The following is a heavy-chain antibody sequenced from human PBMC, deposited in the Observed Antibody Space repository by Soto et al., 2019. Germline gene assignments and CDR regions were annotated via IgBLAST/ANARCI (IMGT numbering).Heavy chain of an antibody. Sequence: ETLSLTCAVYGGSFSGYYWSWIRQPPGKGLEWIGEINHSGSTNYNPSLKSRVTISVDTSKNQFSLKLSSVTAADTAVYYCASSRSSGWPKYFQHWGQGTLV. CDR2: INHSGST. V-gene: IGHV4-34*01. J-gene: IGHJ1*01. CDR1: GGSFSGYY. CDR3: ASSRSSGWPKYFQH. D-gene: IGHD6-19*01.